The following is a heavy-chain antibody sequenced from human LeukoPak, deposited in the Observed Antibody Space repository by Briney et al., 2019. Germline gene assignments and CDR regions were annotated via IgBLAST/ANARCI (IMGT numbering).Heavy chain of an antibody. J-gene: IGHJ4*02. CDR1: GFTFSNAW. Sequence: PGESLRLSCAASGFTFSNAWMSWVRQAPGKGLEWVGRIKSKSDGGTTDYAAPVKGRFTISRDDSKNTLYLQMNSLKTEDTAVYYCTTDGRHSGYLWVDYWGQGTLVTVSS. CDR3: TTDGRHSGYLWVDY. V-gene: IGHV3-15*01. CDR2: IKSKSDGGTT. D-gene: IGHD5-12*01.